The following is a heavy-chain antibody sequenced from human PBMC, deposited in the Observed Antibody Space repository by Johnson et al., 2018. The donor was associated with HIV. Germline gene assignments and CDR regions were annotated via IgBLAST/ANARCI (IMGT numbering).Heavy chain of an antibody. CDR1: GFTFSSYG. CDR2: ISYDGSNK. V-gene: IGHV3-30*03. CDR3: ARRFYDSSGAGFDI. D-gene: IGHD3-22*01. Sequence: QVQLVESGGGLVQPGGSLRLSCAASGFTFSSYGMHWVRRAPGKGLEWVAVISYDGSNKYYADSVKGRFTISRDNSKNTLYLQMGSLRAEDMAVYYCARRFYDSSGAGFDIWGQGTMVTVSS. J-gene: IGHJ3*02.